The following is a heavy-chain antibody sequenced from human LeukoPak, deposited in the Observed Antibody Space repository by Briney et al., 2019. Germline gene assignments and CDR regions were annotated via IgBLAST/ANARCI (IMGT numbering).Heavy chain of an antibody. CDR2: IYYSGST. J-gene: IGHJ4*02. V-gene: IGHV4-59*01. Sequence: KTSGTLSLTCTVSGDSTSNYYWGWIRQPPGKGLEWIGYIYYSGSTNYNPSLKSRVTMSLDTSKNQFSLTLSSVTAADTAVYYCARTNYYGSGSYYFDYWGQGTLVTVS. CDR1: GDSTSNYY. CDR3: ARTNYYGSGSYYFDY. D-gene: IGHD3-10*01.